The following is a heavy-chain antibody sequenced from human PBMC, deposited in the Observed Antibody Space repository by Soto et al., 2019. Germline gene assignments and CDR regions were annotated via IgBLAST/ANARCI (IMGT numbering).Heavy chain of an antibody. CDR1: GYTFTSYG. Sequence: ASVKVSCKASGYTFTSYGIIWVRQAPGQGLEWMGWISAYNGNTNYAQKLQGRVTMTTDTSTSTAYMELRSLRSDDTAVYYCARHITMVRGVMVGAFDIWGQGTMVTVSS. D-gene: IGHD3-10*01. V-gene: IGHV1-18*01. CDR2: ISAYNGNT. CDR3: ARHITMVRGVMVGAFDI. J-gene: IGHJ3*02.